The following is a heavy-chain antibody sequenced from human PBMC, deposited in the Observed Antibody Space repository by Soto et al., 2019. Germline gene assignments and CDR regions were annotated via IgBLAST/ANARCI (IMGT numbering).Heavy chain of an antibody. CDR2: ISYDGSSK. CDR1: GFTFSSYA. D-gene: IGHD6-19*01. Sequence: QVQLVESGGGVVQPGRSQRLSCAASGFTFSSYAMHWVRQAPGKGLEWVAIISYDGSSKYYADSVKGRFTISRDNSKNTLYLQMNSLRAEDTAVYYCARDKSPYSSGWHNRHFDYWGQGTLVTVSS. CDR3: ARDKSPYSSGWHNRHFDY. V-gene: IGHV3-30-3*01. J-gene: IGHJ4*02.